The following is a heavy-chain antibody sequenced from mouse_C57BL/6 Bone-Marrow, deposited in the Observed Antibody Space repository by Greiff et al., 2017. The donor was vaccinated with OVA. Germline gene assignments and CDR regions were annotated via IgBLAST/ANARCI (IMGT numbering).Heavy chain of an antibody. Sequence: QVQLQQSGAELVRPGASVKLSCKASGYTFTDYYINWVKQRPGQGLEWIARIYPGSGNTYYNEKFKGKATLTAEKSSSTAYMQLSSLTSVDSAVYFCAKNYGNYEGFAYWGQGTLVTVSS. V-gene: IGHV1-76*01. CDR1: GYTFTDYY. J-gene: IGHJ3*01. CDR2: IYPGSGNT. D-gene: IGHD2-1*01. CDR3: AKNYGNYEGFAY.